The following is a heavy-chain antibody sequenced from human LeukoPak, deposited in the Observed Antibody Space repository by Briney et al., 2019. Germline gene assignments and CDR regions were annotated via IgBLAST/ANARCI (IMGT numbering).Heavy chain of an antibody. Sequence: GASVTVSCKASGYTFTGYYMNWVRQAPGQGLEWMGWINANSGGTNYAQKFQGRVTMTRDTSISTAYMELRRLRSDDTAVYYRARASLFGGFGASGAFDICGEGRMLTVSS. V-gene: IGHV1-2*02. D-gene: IGHD3-10*01. J-gene: IGHJ3*02. CDR3: ARASLFGGFGASGAFDI. CDR2: INANSGGT. CDR1: GYTFTGYY.